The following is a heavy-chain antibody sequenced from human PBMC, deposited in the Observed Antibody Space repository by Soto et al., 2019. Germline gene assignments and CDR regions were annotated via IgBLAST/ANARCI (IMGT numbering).Heavy chain of an antibody. J-gene: IGHJ4*02. V-gene: IGHV1-18*01. CDR3: GREYCRGGRCYSPDY. CDR2: TSTNNGDT. CDR1: GYNFTTFG. Sequence: QVQLVQSGAEVKPPGASVKVSCKASGYNFTTFGISWVRQAPGQGLEWMGWTSTNNGDTYYAPRFQGSVTVTKDTSTRTAYMELRSLGSDDTAVYYCGREYCRGGRCYSPDYWGQGTLVTVSS. D-gene: IGHD2-15*01.